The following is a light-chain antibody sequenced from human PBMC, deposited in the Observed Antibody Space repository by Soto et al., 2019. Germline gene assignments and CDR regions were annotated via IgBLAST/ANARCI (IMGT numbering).Light chain of an antibody. Sequence: KVLMHSPSTLSVSKGERASLPCRASQSVSADLALYQQKPGQAPRLLIYGASTRATGVPARFSGSGSGTEFTLTISGLQSEDFAIYFCQQYQSWPITFGQGTRLE. CDR3: QQYQSWPIT. CDR1: QSVSAD. CDR2: GAS. J-gene: IGKJ5*01. V-gene: IGKV3-15*01.